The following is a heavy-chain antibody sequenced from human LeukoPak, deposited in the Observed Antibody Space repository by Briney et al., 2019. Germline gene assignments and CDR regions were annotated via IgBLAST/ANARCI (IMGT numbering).Heavy chain of an antibody. V-gene: IGHV4-39*01. CDR2: IYYSGST. Sequence: SQTMSLACTVSAGSISSSSYYWGWIRQPPGRGLEWIGSIYYSGSTYDNPSLKSRVTISVATSKNQFSLKLSSVTAADTAVYYCASPRGVYHWGQGTLVTVSS. D-gene: IGHD2-2*01. CDR1: AGSISSSSYY. CDR3: ASPRGVYH. J-gene: IGHJ4*02.